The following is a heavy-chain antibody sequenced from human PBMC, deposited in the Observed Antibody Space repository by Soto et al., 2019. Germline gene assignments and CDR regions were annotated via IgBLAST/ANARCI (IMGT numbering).Heavy chain of an antibody. Sequence: GXSVKVSCKASVGTFSGYAISWVRQAPGQGLEWMGGIIPIFGTANYAQKFQGRVTITADESTSTAYMELSSRRSEDTAVYYCARDLRKWEPHYYYYGMDVWGQGTTVTVSS. D-gene: IGHD1-26*01. CDR1: VGTFSGYA. CDR3: ARDLRKWEPHYYYYGMDV. CDR2: IIPIFGTA. V-gene: IGHV1-69*13. J-gene: IGHJ6*02.